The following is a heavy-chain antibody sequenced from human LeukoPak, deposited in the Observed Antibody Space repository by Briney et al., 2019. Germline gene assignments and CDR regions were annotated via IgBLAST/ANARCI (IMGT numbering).Heavy chain of an antibody. CDR1: GFTFSSYG. CDR3: AKVKVVDSDSHFDY. CDR2: ISYDGSNK. V-gene: IGHV3-30*18. Sequence: PGRSLRLSCAASGFTFSSYGMHWVRQAPGKGLEWVAVISYDGSNKYYADSVKGRFTISRDNSKNTLYLQMNSLRAEDTAVYYCAKVKVVDSDSHFDYWGQGTLVTVSS. D-gene: IGHD3-22*01. J-gene: IGHJ4*02.